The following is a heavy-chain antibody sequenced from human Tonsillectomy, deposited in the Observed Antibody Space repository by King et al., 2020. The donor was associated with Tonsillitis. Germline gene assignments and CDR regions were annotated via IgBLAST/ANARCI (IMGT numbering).Heavy chain of an antibody. J-gene: IGHJ3*02. Sequence: VQLVESGGGLVKPGGSLRLSCAASGFTFSDYYMSWIRQAPGKGLEWVSYISSSGTTIYYADSVKGRFTISRDNTKKSLYLQMNSLRAEDTAVYYCARVFRYYSDSSDGAFDIWGQGTMVTVSS. D-gene: IGHD3-22*01. CDR1: GFTFSDYY. CDR2: ISSSGTTI. V-gene: IGHV3-11*01. CDR3: ARVFRYYSDSSDGAFDI.